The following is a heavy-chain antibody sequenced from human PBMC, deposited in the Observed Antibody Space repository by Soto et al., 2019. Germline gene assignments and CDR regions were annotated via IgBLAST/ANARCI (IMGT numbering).Heavy chain of an antibody. CDR1: DFSFTSHG. Sequence: ASVKVSCKAYDFSFTSHGISWVRQAPGQGLEWMGWISLYNGNTNYAQQFQGRVTMTTDTSTSTAYMELRSLRSDDTAMYFCATDDGHYYGSVWGQGTLVTVSS. CDR3: ATDDGHYYGSV. V-gene: IGHV1-18*04. J-gene: IGHJ1*01. CDR2: ISLYNGNT. D-gene: IGHD3-22*01.